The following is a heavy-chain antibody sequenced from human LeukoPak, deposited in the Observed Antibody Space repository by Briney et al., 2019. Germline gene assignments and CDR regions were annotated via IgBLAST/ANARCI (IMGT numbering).Heavy chain of an antibody. CDR2: ISGRAGTT. CDR1: GYTISNDG. D-gene: IGHD3-22*01. V-gene: IGHV3-23*01. CDR3: VKDRDTSGYFDWYFDL. Sequence: GGSLRLSCAASGYTISNDGMSWVRQAPGKGLEWVSGISGRAGTTYYAASVKGRFTISRDNSKNTVYLQMNSLRVEDTAIYYCVKDRDTSGYFDWYFDLWGRGTLLTVSS. J-gene: IGHJ2*01.